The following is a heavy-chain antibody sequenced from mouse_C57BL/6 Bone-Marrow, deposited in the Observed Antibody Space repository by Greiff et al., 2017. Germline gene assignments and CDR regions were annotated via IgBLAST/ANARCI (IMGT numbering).Heavy chain of an antibody. J-gene: IGHJ4*01. Sequence: VQLQQSGAELVRPGASVKLSCKASGYTFTDYYINWVKQRPGQGLEWIARIYPGSGNTYYNEKFKGKATLTAEKSSSTAYMQLSSLTSEDSAVYFCARSLYYGLMDYWGQGTSVTVSS. CDR1: GYTFTDYY. CDR2: IYPGSGNT. D-gene: IGHD2-1*01. CDR3: ARSLYYGLMDY. V-gene: IGHV1-76*01.